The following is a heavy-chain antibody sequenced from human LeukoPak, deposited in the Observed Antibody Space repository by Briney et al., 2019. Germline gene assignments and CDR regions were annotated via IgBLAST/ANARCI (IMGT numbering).Heavy chain of an antibody. CDR3: AKGIVGATRASFDY. Sequence: GGSLRLSCAAPGFTFSNYAMSWVRQAPGKGLEWVSGISDSGGSIYYADSVKGRFTISRDNSKKTLYLQMNSLRAEDTAVYYCAKGIVGATRASFDYWGQGTLVTVSS. V-gene: IGHV3-23*01. D-gene: IGHD1-26*01. CDR2: ISDSGGSI. J-gene: IGHJ4*02. CDR1: GFTFSNYA.